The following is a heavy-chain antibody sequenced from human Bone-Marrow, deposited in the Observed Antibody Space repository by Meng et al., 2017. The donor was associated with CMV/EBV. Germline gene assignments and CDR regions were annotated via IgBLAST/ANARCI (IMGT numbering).Heavy chain of an antibody. CDR1: GGSISSGGYY. CDR3: ARAPYSSSWGV. CDR2: IYYSGST. V-gene: IGHV4-31*03. Sequence: LRLSCTVSGGSISSGGYYWSWIRQHPGKGLEWIGYIYYSGSTYYNPSLKSRVTISVDTSKNQFSLKLSSVTAADTAVYYCARAPYSSSWGVWGQGTTVTVSS. D-gene: IGHD6-13*01. J-gene: IGHJ6*02.